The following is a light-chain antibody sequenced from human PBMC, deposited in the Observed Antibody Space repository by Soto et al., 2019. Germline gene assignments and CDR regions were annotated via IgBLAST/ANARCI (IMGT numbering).Light chain of an antibody. Sequence: EIVLTESPATLSLSPGERATLSWRASQSVSSYLAWYQQKPGQAPRLLIYGTSNRATGIPARFSGSGSGTDFTLTISSLEPEDFAVYYCQQHSSWPLTFGGGTKVDI. CDR1: QSVSSY. CDR2: GTS. J-gene: IGKJ4*01. CDR3: QQHSSWPLT. V-gene: IGKV3-11*01.